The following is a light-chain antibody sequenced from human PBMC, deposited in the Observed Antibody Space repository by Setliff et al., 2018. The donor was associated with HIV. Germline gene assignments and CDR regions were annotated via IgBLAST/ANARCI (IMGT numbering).Light chain of an antibody. CDR2: DVS. Sequence: QSALTQPASVSGSPGQSITISCTGTSGDVGSYKYVSWFQQHPGKVPKVMIYDVSNRPSGVSNRFSGSKSGNTASLTISGLQAEDEADYYCSSYTSTSTLVFGTGTRSPS. CDR1: SGDVGSYKY. CDR3: SSYTSTSTLV. J-gene: IGLJ1*01. V-gene: IGLV2-14*03.